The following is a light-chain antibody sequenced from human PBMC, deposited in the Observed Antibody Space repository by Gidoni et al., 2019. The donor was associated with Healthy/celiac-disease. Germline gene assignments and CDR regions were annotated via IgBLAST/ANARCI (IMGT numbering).Light chain of an antibody. Sequence: DIVFTQSPGTLSLSPGERATLSCKASQSVSRNYLVWYQQTPGQAPRLLIFGASSRATGIPDRFSGSGSGTDFTLTISRLEPEDFAVYYCQQYGSSPYTFXQXTKLEIK. CDR2: GAS. V-gene: IGKV3-20*01. J-gene: IGKJ2*01. CDR1: QSVSRNY. CDR3: QQYGSSPYT.